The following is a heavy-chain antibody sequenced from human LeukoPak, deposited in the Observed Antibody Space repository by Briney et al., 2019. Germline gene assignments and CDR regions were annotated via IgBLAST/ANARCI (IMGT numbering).Heavy chain of an antibody. CDR3: AKGPYGSGTYNWFDP. Sequence: PGGSLRLSCAASGFTVGSNYMSWVRQAPGQWLEWFSVIYSGGSTYYADSVKGRFTISRDNSKNTLYVQMNSLRAEDTAVYYCAKGPYGSGTYNWFDPWGQGTLVTVSS. J-gene: IGHJ5*02. D-gene: IGHD3-10*01. CDR2: IYSGGST. CDR1: GFTVGSNY. V-gene: IGHV3-53*01.